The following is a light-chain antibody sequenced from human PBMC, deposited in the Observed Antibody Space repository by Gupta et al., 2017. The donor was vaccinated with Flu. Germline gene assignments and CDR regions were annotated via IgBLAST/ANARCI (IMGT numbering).Light chain of an antibody. J-gene: IGKJ4*02. Sequence: DIVLTQSPLSLPVTPGEPASISCRSSQSLLHSNGYNYLDWYLQKPGQSPQLRIYLGSNRASGVPDRVRGSGSGTECTLKISRVEAEDVGVDDCMQALQTTLTFGGGTKVEIK. CDR2: LGS. CDR1: QSLLHSNGYNY. V-gene: IGKV2-28*01. CDR3: MQALQTTLT.